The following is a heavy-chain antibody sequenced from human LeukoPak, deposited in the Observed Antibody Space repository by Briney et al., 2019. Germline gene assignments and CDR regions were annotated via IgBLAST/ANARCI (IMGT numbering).Heavy chain of an antibody. CDR2: IGFDQTTI. CDR3: SRGGYCSGGTCYVGDH. D-gene: IGHD2-15*01. V-gene: IGHV3-48*01. J-gene: IGHJ4*02. CDR1: GFTFSSDW. Sequence: PGGSLRLSCTASGFTFSSDWMIWVRQAPGKGLEWLSHIGFDQTTIYYADSVKGRFTISRDNAKNSLYLQMNILRAEDTAIYYCSRGGYCSGGTCYVGDHWGQGSLVIVSS.